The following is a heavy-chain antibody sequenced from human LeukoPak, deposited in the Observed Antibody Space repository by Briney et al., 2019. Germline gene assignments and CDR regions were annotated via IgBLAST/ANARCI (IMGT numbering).Heavy chain of an antibody. CDR1: GYTFTGYD. V-gene: IGHV1-2*02. Sequence: ASVKVSCKASGYTFTGYDMHWVRQAPGQGHEWMGWINPNSGGTNYAQKFQGRVTMTRDTSISTAYMELSRLRSDDTAVYYCARDPHSYGYYYYYYMDVWGKGTTVTVSS. CDR3: ARDPHSYGYYYYYYMDV. D-gene: IGHD5-18*01. CDR2: INPNSGGT. J-gene: IGHJ6*03.